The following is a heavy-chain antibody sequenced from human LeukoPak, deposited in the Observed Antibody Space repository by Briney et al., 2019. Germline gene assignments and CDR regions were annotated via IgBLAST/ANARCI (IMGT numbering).Heavy chain of an antibody. J-gene: IGHJ4*02. D-gene: IGHD2-15*01. CDR2: ISNSGGNT. V-gene: IGHV3-23*01. CDR3: GKRSCSGCSCNCDY. CDR1: GFTFSSYA. Sequence: PGGSLRLSCAASGFTFSSYAMSWVRQAPGKGLEWVSAISNSGGNTNYADSVKGRFTMSGDNSKNTMYLQMNSLTAEDTAVYYCGKRSCSGCSCNCDYWGQGTLVTVSS.